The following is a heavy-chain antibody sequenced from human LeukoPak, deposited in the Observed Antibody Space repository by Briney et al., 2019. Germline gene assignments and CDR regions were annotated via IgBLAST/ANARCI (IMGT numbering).Heavy chain of an antibody. Sequence: GGSLRLSCAASGFTFSSYAMHWVRQAPGKGLERVAVISYDGSNKYYADSVKGRFTISRDNSKNTLYLQMNSLRAEDTAVYYCARGLEMTTVTPIDYWGQGTLVTVSS. CDR2: ISYDGSNK. D-gene: IGHD4-17*01. J-gene: IGHJ4*02. V-gene: IGHV3-30-3*01. CDR3: ARGLEMTTVTPIDY. CDR1: GFTFSSYA.